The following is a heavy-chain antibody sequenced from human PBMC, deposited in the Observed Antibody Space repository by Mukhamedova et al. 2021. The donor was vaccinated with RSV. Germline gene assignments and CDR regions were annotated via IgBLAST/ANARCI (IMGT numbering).Heavy chain of an antibody. V-gene: IGHV3-23*01. J-gene: IGHJ4*02. D-gene: IGHD1-26*01. Sequence: GLEWVSAISGSGGSPYYADSVKGRFTISRANSKNTLYLQMNSLRAEDTAVYYCAKDMGQVGVTTFDYWGQGTLVTVSS. CDR2: ISGSGGSP. CDR3: AKDMGQVGVTTFDY.